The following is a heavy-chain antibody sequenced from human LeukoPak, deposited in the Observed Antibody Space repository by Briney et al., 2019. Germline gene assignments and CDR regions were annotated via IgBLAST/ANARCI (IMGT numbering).Heavy chain of an antibody. D-gene: IGHD2-8*01. CDR1: GFTFNSYW. J-gene: IGHJ3*02. CDR2: INSDGSGT. CDR3: ARDRLTNDAFDI. Sequence: GGSLRLSCAASGFTFNSYWMHWIRQAPGKGLVWVSRINSDGSGTSDADFVKGRFTISRDNSKNTLYLQMNSLRAEDTAMYYCARDRLTNDAFDIWGQGTMVTVSS. V-gene: IGHV3-74*01.